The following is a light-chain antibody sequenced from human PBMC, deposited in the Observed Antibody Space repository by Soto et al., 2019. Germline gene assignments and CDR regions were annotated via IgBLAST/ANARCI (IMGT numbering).Light chain of an antibody. J-gene: IGKJ1*01. CDR2: DAS. CDR1: QSVSSY. CDR3: QQRSNWPPGT. V-gene: IGKV3-11*01. Sequence: EIVLTQSPATLSLSPGERATLSCRASQSVSSYLAWYQQKPCQAPRLLIYDASNRATGIPARFSGSGSGTDFTLAISSLEPEDFAVYYCQQRSNWPPGTVGQGTKVDIK.